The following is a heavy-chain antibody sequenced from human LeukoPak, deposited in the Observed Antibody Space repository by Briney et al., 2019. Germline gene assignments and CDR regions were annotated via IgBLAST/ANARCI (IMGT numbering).Heavy chain of an antibody. CDR1: GYTFTGYY. D-gene: IGHD5-18*01. CDR2: INPNSGGT. V-gene: IGHV1-2*02. CDR3: ATGPGYQVDN. J-gene: IGHJ4*02. Sequence: ASVKVSCKASGYTFTGYYMHWVRQAPGQGLEWMGWINPNSGGTNYAQKFQGKITPTRDTSISTAYMELSRVRSDDTAIYYCATGPGYQVDNWGQGTLVTVSS.